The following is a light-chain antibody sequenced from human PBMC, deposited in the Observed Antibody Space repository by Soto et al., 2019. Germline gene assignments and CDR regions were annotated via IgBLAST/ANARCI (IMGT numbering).Light chain of an antibody. J-gene: IGLJ1*01. CDR2: DDS. CDR3: QVWDSSSDPPYV. CDR1: HIGSKS. Sequence: SYELPQPASVSVAPGQTARITCGGNHIGSKSVHWYQQKPGQAPVLVVYDDSDRPSGIPERFSGSNSGNTATLTISRVEAGDEAEYYCQVWDSSSDPPYVFGTGTKVTVL. V-gene: IGLV3-21*02.